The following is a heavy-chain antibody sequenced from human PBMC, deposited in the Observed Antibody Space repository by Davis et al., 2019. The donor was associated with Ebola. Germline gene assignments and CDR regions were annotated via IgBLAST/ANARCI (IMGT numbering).Heavy chain of an antibody. J-gene: IGHJ6*03. V-gene: IGHV1-69*13. D-gene: IGHD5-12*01. CDR1: GGTFSSYA. CDR2: IIPIFGTA. CDR3: AREGGYSGYDRYYYYYYMDV. Sequence: SVKVSCKASGGTFSSYAISWVRQAPGQGLEWMGGIIPIFGTANYAQKFQGRVTITADESTSTAYMELSSLRSEDTAVYYCAREGGYSGYDRYYYYYYMDVWGKGTTVTVSS.